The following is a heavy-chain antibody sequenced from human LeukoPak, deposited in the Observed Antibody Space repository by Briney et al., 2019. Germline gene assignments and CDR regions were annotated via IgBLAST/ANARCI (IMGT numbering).Heavy chain of an antibody. Sequence: GGSLRLSCAASGFIFSSDDMHWVRQAPGKGLEWVAGIQSNGRNKYYVDSVKGRFAISRDNSKSTLYLQVNSLRVEDTALYYYARESEGGTGTSCPDYWGQGTLVTVSS. CDR1: GFIFSSDD. V-gene: IGHV3-33*05. CDR3: ARESEGGTGTSCPDY. D-gene: IGHD2-2*01. CDR2: IQSNGRNK. J-gene: IGHJ4*02.